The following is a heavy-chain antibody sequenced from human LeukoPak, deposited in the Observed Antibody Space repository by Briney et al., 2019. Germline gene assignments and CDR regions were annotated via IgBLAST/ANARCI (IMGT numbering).Heavy chain of an antibody. V-gene: IGHV4-4*07. CDR2: MYISGST. D-gene: IGHD6-19*01. J-gene: IGHJ4*02. CDR3: ARDTSSGWYYFDY. CDR1: GVSISSYC. Sequence: SETLSLTCTVSGVSISSYCWSWIRQPAGKGLEWIGRMYISGSTNYNPSLKSRVTMSVDTSKNQFSLKLSSVTAADTAVYYCARDTSSGWYYFDYWGQGTLVTVSS.